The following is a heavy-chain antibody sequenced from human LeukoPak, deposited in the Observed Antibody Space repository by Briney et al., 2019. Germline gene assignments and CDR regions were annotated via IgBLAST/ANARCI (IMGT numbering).Heavy chain of an antibody. D-gene: IGHD3-22*01. CDR3: EREGYYDSSGYLSYDAFDI. V-gene: IGHV3-48*03. Sequence: QPGGSLRLSCAAVGFTFSSYEMNWVRQAPGKGLEWVSYISSSGTTIYNADSVKGRFAISRDNAKNSLYLQMNSLTAEDTAVYYCEREGYYDSSGYLSYDAFDIWGQGTMVTVSS. J-gene: IGHJ3*02. CDR2: ISSSGTTI. CDR1: GFTFSSYE.